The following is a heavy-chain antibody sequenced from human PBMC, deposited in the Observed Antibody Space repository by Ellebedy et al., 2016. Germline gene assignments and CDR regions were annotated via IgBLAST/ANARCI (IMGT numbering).Heavy chain of an antibody. V-gene: IGHV4-30-2*01. J-gene: IGHJ4*02. Sequence: LRLSXAVSGGSISSGGYSWSWIRQPPGKGLEWIGYIYHSGSTYYNPSLKSRVTISVDRSKNQFSLKLSSVTAADTAVYYCARYYYGSGSPQIDYWGQGTLVTVSS. CDR1: GGSISSGGYS. CDR3: ARYYYGSGSPQIDY. D-gene: IGHD3-10*01. CDR2: IYHSGST.